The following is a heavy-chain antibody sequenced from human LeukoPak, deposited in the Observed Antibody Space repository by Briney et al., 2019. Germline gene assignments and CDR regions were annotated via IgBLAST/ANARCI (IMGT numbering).Heavy chain of an antibody. Sequence: GGSLRLSCAASGFIFSTYWMSWVRQAPGKGLEWVANIKQDGSDKYYADSVKGRFTISRDNAKNSLYLQMNSLRAEDTGMYYCARASAGNDYWGQGTLVTVSS. CDR3: ARASAGNDY. D-gene: IGHD6-13*01. CDR1: GFIFSTYW. CDR2: IKQDGSDK. J-gene: IGHJ4*02. V-gene: IGHV3-7*01.